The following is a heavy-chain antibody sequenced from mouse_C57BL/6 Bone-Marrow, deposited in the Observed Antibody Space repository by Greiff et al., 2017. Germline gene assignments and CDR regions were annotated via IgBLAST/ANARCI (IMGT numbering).Heavy chain of an antibody. CDR2: ISSGGDYI. D-gene: IGHD2-3*01. CDR3: TRDGGYPRWFAY. CDR1: GFTFSSYA. J-gene: IGHJ3*01. Sequence: EVKVEESGAGLVKPGGSLKLSCAASGFTFSSYAMSWVRQTPEQRLEWVAYISSGGDYIYYADTVKGRFTISRDNARNTLYLQMSSLKSEDTAMYYCTRDGGYPRWFAYWGQGTLVTVSA. V-gene: IGHV5-9-1*02.